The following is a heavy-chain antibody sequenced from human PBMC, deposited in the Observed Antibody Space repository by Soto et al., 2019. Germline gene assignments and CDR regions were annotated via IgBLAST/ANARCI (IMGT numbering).Heavy chain of an antibody. CDR3: ARGRDERFLEWLLSYFDY. J-gene: IGHJ4*02. CDR1: GVSITSHY. D-gene: IGHD3-3*01. Sequence: PSETLSLTCTVSGVSITSHYWSWIRQPPGKGLEWIGYIYYSGSTYYNPSLKSRVTISVDTSKNQFSLKLNSVTAADTAVYYCARGRDERFLEWLLSYFDYWGQGTLVTVSS. CDR2: IYYSGST. V-gene: IGHV4-59*06.